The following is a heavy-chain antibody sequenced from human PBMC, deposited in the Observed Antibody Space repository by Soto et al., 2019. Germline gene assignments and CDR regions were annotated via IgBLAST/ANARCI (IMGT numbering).Heavy chain of an antibody. CDR3: AHRRGAVAAKGRNYFDY. Sequence: QITLKESGPTLVNPTKTLTLTCTFSGFSLSTSGVGVGWIRQPPGKALEWLALIYWDDDKRYSPSLKSRLTITKDTSKNQVVLTMTNMDPVDTATYYCAHRRGAVAAKGRNYFDYWGQGTLVTVSS. CDR1: GFSLSTSGVG. D-gene: IGHD6-19*01. J-gene: IGHJ4*02. CDR2: IYWDDDK. V-gene: IGHV2-5*02.